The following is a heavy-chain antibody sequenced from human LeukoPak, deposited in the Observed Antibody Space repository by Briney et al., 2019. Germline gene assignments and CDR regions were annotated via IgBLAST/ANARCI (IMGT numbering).Heavy chain of an antibody. CDR2: IYYRGTT. V-gene: IGHV4-59*12. J-gene: IGHJ4*02. CDR1: GDSIDSYY. D-gene: IGHD5-12*01. Sequence: SETLSLTCTVSGDSIDSYYWSWIRHPPGKGREWFGYIYYRGTTSYNPFLKSRVTISVDTSKNQFSLKLNSVTAADTAVYYCARLPRYGGYDHFDYWGQGILVIVSS. CDR3: ARLPRYGGYDHFDY.